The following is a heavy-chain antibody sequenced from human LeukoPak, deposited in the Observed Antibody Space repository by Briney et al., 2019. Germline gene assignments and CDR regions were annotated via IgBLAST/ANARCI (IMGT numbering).Heavy chain of an antibody. J-gene: IGHJ4*02. D-gene: IGHD3-10*01. CDR3: ARGGYGSGSAHFVY. Sequence: PSETLSLTCTVSGGSISSGNYYWSWIRQPAGKGLEWIGRIFTSGTTNYNPSLKSRLTISVDTSKNQFSLKLTSVTAADTAVYYCARGGYGSGSAHFVYWGQGTLVTVSS. CDR1: GGSISSGNYY. V-gene: IGHV4-61*02. CDR2: IFTSGTT.